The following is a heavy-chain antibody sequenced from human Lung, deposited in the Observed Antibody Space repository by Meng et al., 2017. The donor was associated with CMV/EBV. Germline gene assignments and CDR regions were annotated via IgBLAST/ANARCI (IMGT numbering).Heavy chain of an antibody. J-gene: IGHJ5*02. Sequence: GGSLRLXCVVSGFSVTYGWMSWVRQAPGKGLEWVGRIKGKTSGGTIDYAAPVKDRFTILRDDLENTVYLYMNNLRTEDTAVYYCSPWWAFGPWGQG. CDR1: GFSVTYGW. CDR3: SPWWAFGP. CDR2: IKGKTSGGTI. D-gene: IGHD2-15*01. V-gene: IGHV3-15*01.